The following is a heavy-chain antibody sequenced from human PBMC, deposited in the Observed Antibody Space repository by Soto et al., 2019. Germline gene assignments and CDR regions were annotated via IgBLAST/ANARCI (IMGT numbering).Heavy chain of an antibody. D-gene: IGHD6-19*01. V-gene: IGHV4-4*07. CDR2: ICGSGST. CDR3: ARHLKAVAAAMAY. J-gene: IGHJ4*02. Sequence: PSETLSLTCTVSGGSIINYCWCWIRQPAGKGLEWIGRICGSGSTQFHPSFKSRVTISVDTSKNEFSLRLRSVTAADTSVYYCARHLKAVAAAMAYWGQGIPVTVSS. CDR1: GGSIINYC.